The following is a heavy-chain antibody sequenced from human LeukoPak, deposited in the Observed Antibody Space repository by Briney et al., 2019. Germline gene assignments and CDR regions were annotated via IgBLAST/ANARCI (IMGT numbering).Heavy chain of an antibody. V-gene: IGHV1-18*01. Sequence: ASVKVSCKASGYTFTSYGISWVRQAPGQGLEWMGWISAYNGNTNYAQKLQGRVTMTTDTSTSTAYMGLRSLRSDDTAVYYCARSKSRYNWNDCLYAFDIWGQGTMVTVSS. J-gene: IGHJ3*02. CDR2: ISAYNGNT. CDR1: GYTFTSYG. CDR3: ARSKSRYNWNDCLYAFDI. D-gene: IGHD1-1*01.